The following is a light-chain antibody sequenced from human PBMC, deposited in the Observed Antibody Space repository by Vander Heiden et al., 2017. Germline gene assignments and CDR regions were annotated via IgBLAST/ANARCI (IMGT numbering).Light chain of an antibody. CDR3: QLSDSPPRIT. Sequence: DIQMTQSPSSLSASVGDRVTITCRASQSISTYLNWYQQKAGKAPNLLIYAASSLQSGVPSRFTGSGYGTDFTLTISSLQPEDFAIYYCQLSDSPPRITFGQGTRLXIK. J-gene: IGKJ5*01. CDR2: AAS. CDR1: QSISTY. V-gene: IGKV1-39*01.